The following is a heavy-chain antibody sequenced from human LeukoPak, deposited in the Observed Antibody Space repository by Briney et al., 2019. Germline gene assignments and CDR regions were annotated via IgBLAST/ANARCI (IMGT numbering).Heavy chain of an antibody. V-gene: IGHV4-4*08. CDR2: IYTSGST. D-gene: IGHD1-1*01. CDR1: GGSISSYY. CDR3: ARDNLVQNYFDY. Sequence: SETLSLTCTVSGGSISSYYWSWIRQPPGKGLEWIGRIYTSGSTNYNPSLKSRVTISVDTSKNQSSLKLSSVTAADTAVYYCARDNLVQNYFDYWGQGTLVTVSS. J-gene: IGHJ4*02.